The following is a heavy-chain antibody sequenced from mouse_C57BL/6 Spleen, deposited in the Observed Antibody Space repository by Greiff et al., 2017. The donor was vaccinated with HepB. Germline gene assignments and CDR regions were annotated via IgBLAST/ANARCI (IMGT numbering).Heavy chain of an antibody. CDR3: ARTYGYDAHAMDY. Sequence: QVHVKQPGAELVMPGASVKLSCKASGYTFTSYWMHWVKQRPGQGLEWIGEIDPSDSYTNYNQKFKGKSTLTVDKSSSTAYMQLSSLTSEDSAVYYCARTYGYDAHAMDYWGQGTSVTVSS. CDR1: GYTFTSYW. V-gene: IGHV1-69*01. CDR2: IDPSDSYT. D-gene: IGHD2-2*01. J-gene: IGHJ4*01.